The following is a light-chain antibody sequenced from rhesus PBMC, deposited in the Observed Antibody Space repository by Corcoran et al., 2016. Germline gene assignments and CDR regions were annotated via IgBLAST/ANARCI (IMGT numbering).Light chain of an antibody. CDR2: GGS. CDR3: VQTIAFPLT. J-gene: IGKJ4*01. V-gene: IGKV2-72*01. CDR1: QSLLHSNGNTY. Sequence: DIVMTQTPLSLPITPGEPASISCRSSQSLLHSNGNTYLHWYLQKPGQSPQLLIYGGSNRASGVPGRFRGRGSGTDCTLKISKVEAEDVGVYYCVQTIAFPLTFGGGTKVEIK.